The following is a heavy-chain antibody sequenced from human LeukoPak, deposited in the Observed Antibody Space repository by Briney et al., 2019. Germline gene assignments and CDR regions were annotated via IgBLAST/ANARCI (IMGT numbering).Heavy chain of an antibody. CDR3: ARGYIYASGYYFDY. CDR2: ISGGGGST. Sequence: GGSLRLSCAASGFSFSSYAMSWVRQSPGKGLEWVSVISGGGGSTYYADSVMGRFTISRDNSKNTLYLQMNSLRAEDTALYYCARGYIYASGYYFDYWGQGTLVTVSS. V-gene: IGHV3-23*01. CDR1: GFSFSSYA. D-gene: IGHD5-18*01. J-gene: IGHJ4*02.